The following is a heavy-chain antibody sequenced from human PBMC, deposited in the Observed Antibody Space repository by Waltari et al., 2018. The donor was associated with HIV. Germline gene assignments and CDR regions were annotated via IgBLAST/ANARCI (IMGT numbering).Heavy chain of an antibody. D-gene: IGHD2-15*01. CDR2: IIPIFGTA. CDR1: GGTFSSYA. V-gene: IGHV1-69*06. Sequence: QVQLVQSGAEVKKPGSSVKVSCKASGGTFSSYAISWVRQAPGQGLEWMGGIIPIFGTANYAQKFQGRVTITADKSTSTAYMELSSLRSEDTAVYYCASTYCSGGSCSPSTFDIWGQGTMVTVSS. CDR3: ASTYCSGGSCSPSTFDI. J-gene: IGHJ3*02.